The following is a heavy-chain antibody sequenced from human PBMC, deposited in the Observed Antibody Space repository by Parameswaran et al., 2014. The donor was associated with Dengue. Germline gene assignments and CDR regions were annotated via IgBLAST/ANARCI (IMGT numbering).Heavy chain of an antibody. J-gene: IGHJ5*02. D-gene: IGHD5-24*01. CDR2: IIPIFGTA. Sequence: WVRQAPGQGLEWMGGIIPIFGTANYAQKFQGRVTITADASTGTAYMGLRSLRSEDTAVYYCARGKGRDDDHYNDWFDPWGQGTLVTVSS. CDR3: ARGKGRDDDHYNDWFDP. V-gene: IGHV1-69*01.